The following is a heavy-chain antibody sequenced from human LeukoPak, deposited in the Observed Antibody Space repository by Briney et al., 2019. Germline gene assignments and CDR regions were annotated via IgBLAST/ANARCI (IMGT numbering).Heavy chain of an antibody. D-gene: IGHD2-2*01. J-gene: IGHJ6*04. Sequence: GGSLRLSCAASGFTFSSYSMNWVRQAPGKGLEWVSSISSSSSYIYYADSVKGRLTISRDNAKNSLYLQMNSLRAEDTAVYYCARDGGYCSSTSCYLDYYGMDVWGKGTTVTVSS. V-gene: IGHV3-21*01. CDR1: GFTFSSYS. CDR3: ARDGGYCSSTSCYLDYYGMDV. CDR2: ISSSSSYI.